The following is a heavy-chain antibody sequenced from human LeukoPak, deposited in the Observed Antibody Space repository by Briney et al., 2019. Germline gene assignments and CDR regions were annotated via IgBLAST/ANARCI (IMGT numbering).Heavy chain of an antibody. D-gene: IGHD2-2*01. V-gene: IGHV4-39*07. CDR3: ARTQFVVVPAAMSVYFDY. J-gene: IGHJ4*02. CDR1: GGSISSSSYY. Sequence: SETLSLTCTVSGGSISSSSYYWGWIRQPPGKGLEWIGSIYYSGSTYYNPSLKSRVTISVDTSKNQFSLKLSSVTAADTAVYYCARTQFVVVPAAMSVYFDYWGQGTLVTVSS. CDR2: IYYSGST.